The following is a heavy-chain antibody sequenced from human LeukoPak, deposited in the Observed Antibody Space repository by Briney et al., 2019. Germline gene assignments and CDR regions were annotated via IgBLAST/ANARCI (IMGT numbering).Heavy chain of an antibody. CDR2: IYPGDSDT. D-gene: IGHD3-10*01. CDR1: EYSFTNYW. V-gene: IGHV5-51*01. J-gene: IGHJ1*01. CDR3: ATYAGSYSKYFQH. Sequence: GEPLKISCKGSEYSFTNYWIGWVRQMPGKGLEWMGIIYPGDSDTRYSPFFQGQVTISADKSISTAYLQWSSLKASDTAMYFCATYAGSYSKYFQHWGQGTLVTVSS.